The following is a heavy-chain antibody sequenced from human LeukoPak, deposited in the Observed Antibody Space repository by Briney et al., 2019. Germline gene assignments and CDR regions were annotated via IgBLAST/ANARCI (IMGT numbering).Heavy chain of an antibody. CDR2: IFGSGGSP. V-gene: IGHV3-23*01. Sequence: GGSLRLSCEASGFTFGSHAMYWVRQAPGKGLEWVAGIFGSGGSPHYADSVKGRFTISRDNSRNTVYLQINSLRADDTAVYYCGKTTVGYSSGQKPAWPVDYWGQGTLVAVSS. CDR1: GFTFGSHA. D-gene: IGHD5-18*01. J-gene: IGHJ4*02. CDR3: GKTTVGYSSGQKPAWPVDY.